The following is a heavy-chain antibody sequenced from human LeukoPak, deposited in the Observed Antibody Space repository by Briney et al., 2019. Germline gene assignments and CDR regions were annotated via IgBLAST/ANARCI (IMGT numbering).Heavy chain of an antibody. D-gene: IGHD1-26*01. CDR1: GFTFSSYA. CDR2: ISSSSDFI. J-gene: IGHJ4*02. V-gene: IGHV3-21*01. CDR3: ARDSGSYSGLETELEY. Sequence: GRSLRLSCAASGFTFSSYAMSWVRQAPGKGLEWVSSISSSSDFIYYADSVKGRFTISRDNAKNSLYLQMNSLRAEDTAVYYCARDSGSYSGLETELEYWGQGTLVTVSS.